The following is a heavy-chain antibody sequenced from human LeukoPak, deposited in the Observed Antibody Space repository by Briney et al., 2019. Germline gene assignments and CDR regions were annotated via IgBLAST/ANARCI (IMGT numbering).Heavy chain of an antibody. J-gene: IGHJ4*02. D-gene: IGHD3-10*01. CDR1: GGSISSSSYY. CDR2: IYYSGST. Sequence: SETLSLTCTVSGGSISSSSYYWGWIRQPPGKGLEWIGSIYYSGSTYYNPSLKSRVTISVDTSKNQFSLKLSSVTAADTAVYYCARDRGYYFDQWGQGTLVTVSS. CDR3: ARDRGYYFDQ. V-gene: IGHV4-39*07.